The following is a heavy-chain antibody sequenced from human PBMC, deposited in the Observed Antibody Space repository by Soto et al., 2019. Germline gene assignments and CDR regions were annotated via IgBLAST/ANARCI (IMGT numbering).Heavy chain of an antibody. D-gene: IGHD1-26*01. CDR2: ISGSGGST. V-gene: IGHV3-23*01. CDR3: AKALYPLLQTYYYYGMDV. J-gene: IGHJ6*02. CDR1: GFTFSSYA. Sequence: GGSLRLSCAASGFTFSSYAMSWVRQAPGKGLEWVSAISGSGGSTYYADSVKGRFTISRDNSKNTLYLQMNSLRAEDTAVYYCAKALYPLLQTYYYYGMDVWGQGTTVTVSS.